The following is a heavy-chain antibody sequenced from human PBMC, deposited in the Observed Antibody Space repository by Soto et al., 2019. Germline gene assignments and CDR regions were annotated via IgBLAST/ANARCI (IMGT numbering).Heavy chain of an antibody. J-gene: IGHJ6*02. CDR2: INAGNGNT. Sequence: ASVKVSCKASGYTFTSYAMHWVRQAPGQRLEWMGWINAGNGNTKYSQKLQGRVTITRDTSASTAYMELSILRSEDTAVYYCARDGNVLFCSGGSCYHYYYYYGMDVWGQGTTVTVSS. D-gene: IGHD2-15*01. CDR3: ARDGNVLFCSGGSCYHYYYYYGMDV. V-gene: IGHV1-3*01. CDR1: GYTFTSYA.